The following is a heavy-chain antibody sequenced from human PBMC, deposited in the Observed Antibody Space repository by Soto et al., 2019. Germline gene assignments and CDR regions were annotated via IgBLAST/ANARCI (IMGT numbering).Heavy chain of an antibody. V-gene: IGHV1-69*04. CDR3: GREVPRPSGYSDY. J-gene: IGHJ4*02. Sequence: SSVKVSCKASGGAFSRYTVSWVRQAPGQGLEWMGRIIPILGIANYAQKFQGRVTITADKSTSTAYMELSSLRSEDTAVYYCGREVPRPSGYSDYWGQGTLVTVSS. D-gene: IGHD3-22*01. CDR1: GGAFSRYT. CDR2: IIPILGIA.